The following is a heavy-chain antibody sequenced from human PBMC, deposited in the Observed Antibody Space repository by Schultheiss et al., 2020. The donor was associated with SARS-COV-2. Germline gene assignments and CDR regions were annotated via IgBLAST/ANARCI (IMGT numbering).Heavy chain of an antibody. CDR3: ARERRSSSSTFDY. Sequence: SQTLSLTCTVSGGSISSSSYYWGWIRQPPGKGLEWIGYIYYSGSTNYNPSLKSRVTISVDTSKNQFSLKLSSVTAADTAVYYCARERRSSSSTFDYWGQGTLVTVSS. D-gene: IGHD6-6*01. V-gene: IGHV4-61*01. CDR1: GGSISSSSYY. CDR2: IYYSGST. J-gene: IGHJ4*02.